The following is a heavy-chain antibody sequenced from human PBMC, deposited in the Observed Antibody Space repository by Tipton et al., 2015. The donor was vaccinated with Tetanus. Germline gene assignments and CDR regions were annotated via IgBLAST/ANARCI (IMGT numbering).Heavy chain of an antibody. D-gene: IGHD6-19*01. J-gene: IGHJ3*02. CDR1: GDSIRSGSHY. Sequence: TLSLTCIVSGDSIRSGSHYWNWIRQPPGKGLEWIGYIYYPGTTFYNPSLKGRVTISVDTSRNQFSLKVTSLTAADTAVYYCARPARGAVTGLAPDGFDIWGPGALVTVSS. CDR3: ARPARGAVTGLAPDGFDI. CDR2: IYYPGTT. V-gene: IGHV4-31*03.